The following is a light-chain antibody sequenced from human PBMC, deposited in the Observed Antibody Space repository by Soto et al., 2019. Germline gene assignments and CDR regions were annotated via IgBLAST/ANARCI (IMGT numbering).Light chain of an antibody. Sequence: EIVLTQSPATLSLSPGERATLSCRASQSVSSYLGWFQQKPGQAPRLLIYDASNRETGIPARFSGSGSGTDFTLTISSLEPEDFAVYYWQQRSDWPPTFGQGTRVEIK. CDR2: DAS. V-gene: IGKV3-11*01. CDR1: QSVSSY. J-gene: IGKJ1*01. CDR3: QQRSDWPPT.